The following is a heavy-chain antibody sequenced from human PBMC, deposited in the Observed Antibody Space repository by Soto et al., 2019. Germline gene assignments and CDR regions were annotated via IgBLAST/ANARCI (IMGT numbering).Heavy chain of an antibody. CDR3: ARTRATPASRNLDY. J-gene: IGHJ4*02. V-gene: IGHV4-34*01. D-gene: IGHD1-1*01. Sequence: SGTLSLTCAVYGGSFSGYYWSWVRQSPGKGLEWIGEINPTGGTNYNPSLKSRVTISVDTSKDQFSLQLSSVTAADTAVYYCARTRATPASRNLDYWGQGTLVTVSS. CDR1: GGSFSGYY. CDR2: INPTGGT.